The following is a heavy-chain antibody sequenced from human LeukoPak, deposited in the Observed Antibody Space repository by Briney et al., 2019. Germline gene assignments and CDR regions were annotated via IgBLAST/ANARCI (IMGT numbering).Heavy chain of an antibody. Sequence: ASVKVSCKASGYTFTGYYIHWVRQAPGQGLEWMGWINPNSGGTNYAQKFQGRVTMTRGASISTAYMEVSRLRSDDTAVYYCAKDFYSTGLMFFYYYMDVWGKGTTVTISS. CDR3: AKDFYSTGLMFFYYYMDV. CDR1: GYTFTGYY. J-gene: IGHJ6*03. D-gene: IGHD6-19*01. CDR2: INPNSGGT. V-gene: IGHV1-2*02.